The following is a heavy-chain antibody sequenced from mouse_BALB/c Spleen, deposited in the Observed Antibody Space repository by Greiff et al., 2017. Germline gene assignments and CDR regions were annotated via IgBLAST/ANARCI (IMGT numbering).Heavy chain of an antibody. CDR2: IDPSDSYT. CDR1: GYTFTSYW. Sequence: VQLQQPGAELVKPGASVKMSCKASGYTFTSYWMHWVKQRPGQGLEWIGVIDPSDSYTSYNQKFKGKATLTVDTSSSTAYMQLSSLTSEDSAVYYCTRSPYYYGSSSGFAYWGQGTLVTVSA. J-gene: IGHJ3*01. V-gene: IGHV1S127*01. CDR3: TRSPYYYGSSSGFAY. D-gene: IGHD1-1*01.